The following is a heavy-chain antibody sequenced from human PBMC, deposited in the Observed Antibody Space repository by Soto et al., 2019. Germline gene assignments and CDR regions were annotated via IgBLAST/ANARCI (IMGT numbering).Heavy chain of an antibody. CDR2: IYWDDNK. D-gene: IGHD6-19*01. J-gene: IGHJ4*02. V-gene: IGHV2-5*02. CDR1: GFSLNTRAVG. CDR3: AHGAGWLFDY. Sequence: QITLEESGPALVKPTQTLTLTCTFSGFSLNTRAVGVGWIRQPPGKALEWLAFIYWDDNKYYSPSLKSRLTITKDTSKNQVVLTVTNTGPVDTATYYCAHGAGWLFDYWGQGTQVTVSS.